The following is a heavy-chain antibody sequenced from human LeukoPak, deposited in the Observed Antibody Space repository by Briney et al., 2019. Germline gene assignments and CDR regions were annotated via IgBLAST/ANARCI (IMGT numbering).Heavy chain of an antibody. J-gene: IGHJ4*02. CDR3: AKEPRHCGGDCFSLLDS. D-gene: IGHD2-21*02. Sequence: GGSPILSCAASGFTFSSYSMSWVRQAPGKGLEWVSLISGSAGTYYADSVKGRFTISRDNSKNTLYLQMSSLRAEDTAVYYCAKEPRHCGGDCFSLLDSWGQGTLVTVSS. CDR2: ISGSAGT. CDR1: GFTFSSYS. V-gene: IGHV3-23*01.